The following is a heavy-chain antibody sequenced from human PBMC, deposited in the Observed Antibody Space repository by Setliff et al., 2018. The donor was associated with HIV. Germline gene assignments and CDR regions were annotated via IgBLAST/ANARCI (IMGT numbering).Heavy chain of an antibody. CDR2: NGIINGAK. J-gene: IGHJ4*02. Sequence: GGSLRLSCAASGFTFSSYSMNWVRQAPGKGLEWISYNGIINGAKHYADSMEGRFTISRDDAKNSLYLQVDSLRAEDTAVYYCARDRDWAFDYWGQGILVTVSS. V-gene: IGHV3-48*01. CDR3: ARDRDWAFDY. D-gene: IGHD3-9*01. CDR1: GFTFSSYS.